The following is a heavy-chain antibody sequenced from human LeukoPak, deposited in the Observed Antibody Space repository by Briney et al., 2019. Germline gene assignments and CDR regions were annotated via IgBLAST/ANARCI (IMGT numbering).Heavy chain of an antibody. CDR3: ARQPFRGRYYDSSGYY. CDR1: GGSFSGYY. D-gene: IGHD3-22*01. V-gene: IGHV4-34*01. CDR2: INHSGST. J-gene: IGHJ4*02. Sequence: SETLSLTCAVYGGSFSGYYWSWIRQPPGKGLEWIGEINHSGSTNYNPSLKSRVTISVDTSKNQFSLKLSSVTAADTAVYYCARQPFRGRYYDSSGYYWGQGTLVTVSS.